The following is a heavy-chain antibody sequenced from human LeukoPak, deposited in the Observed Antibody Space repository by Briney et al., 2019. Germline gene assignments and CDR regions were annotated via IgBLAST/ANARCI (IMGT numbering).Heavy chain of an antibody. CDR3: PRTGRYWFDP. Sequence: PSETLSLTCAVSGVSISSGGYSWSWIRQPPGKGLEWIGYIYHSGSTYYNPALKSRVTISVVRSKNQFSLKLSSVTAAGTAVYYCPRTGRYWFDPWGQGTLVTVSS. D-gene: IGHD1-14*01. J-gene: IGHJ5*02. CDR2: IYHSGST. V-gene: IGHV4-30-2*01. CDR1: GVSISSGGYS.